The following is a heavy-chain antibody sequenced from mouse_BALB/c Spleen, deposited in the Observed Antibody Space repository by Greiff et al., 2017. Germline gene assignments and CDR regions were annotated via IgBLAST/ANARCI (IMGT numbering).Heavy chain of an antibody. V-gene: IGHV2-4-1*01. J-gene: IGHJ2*01. CDR2: IWSGGST. D-gene: IGHD2-4*01. CDR3: ASDYDEGYFDY. Sequence: VQLQESGPGLVQPSQSLSITCTVSGFSLTSYGVHWVRQSPGKGLEWLGVIWSGGSTDYNAAFISRLSISKDNSKSQVFFKMNSLQADDTAIYYCASDYDEGYFDYWGQGTTLTVSS. CDR1: GFSLTSYG.